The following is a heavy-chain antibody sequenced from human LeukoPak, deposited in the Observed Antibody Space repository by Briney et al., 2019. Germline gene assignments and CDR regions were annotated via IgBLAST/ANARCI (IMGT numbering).Heavy chain of an antibody. Sequence: GGSLRLCCAASGFTFSSYAMSWVRQAPGKGLEWVSAISGSGGSTYYADSVKGRFTISRDNSKNTLYLQMNSLRAEDTAVYYCAKVLVPSYSLAAPDWFDPWGQGTLVTVSS. J-gene: IGHJ5*02. V-gene: IGHV3-23*01. CDR2: ISGSGGST. CDR3: AKVLVPSYSLAAPDWFDP. CDR1: GFTFSSYA. D-gene: IGHD6-6*01.